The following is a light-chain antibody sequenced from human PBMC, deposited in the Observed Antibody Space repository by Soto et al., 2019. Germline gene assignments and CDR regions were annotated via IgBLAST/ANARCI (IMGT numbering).Light chain of an antibody. CDR1: QSVSSY. CDR2: DAS. J-gene: IGKJ1*01. CDR3: QQRSNWTGT. V-gene: IGKV3-11*01. Sequence: DIVLTQSPATLSLSPGERATLSCRASQSVSSYLAWYQQKPGQAPRLLIYDASNRATGIPARFSGSGSGTDSTLTISSLQPEDFAVYYCQQRSNWTGTFGQGTKVHIK.